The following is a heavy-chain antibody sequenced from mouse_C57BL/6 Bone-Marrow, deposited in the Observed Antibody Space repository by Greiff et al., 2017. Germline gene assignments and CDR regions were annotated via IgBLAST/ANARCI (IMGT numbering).Heavy chain of an antibody. Sequence: VQLQQSGAELVKPGASVKLSCKASGYTFTTYPIDWMKQNPGQSLEWIGNFHPYNDDTKYNEKFKGKATLTADKSSSTAYLDLSRLTSDGSAVSYCARNYGYAMDYWGQGTSVTVSS. D-gene: IGHD1-1*01. V-gene: IGHV1-47*01. CDR2: FHPYNDDT. CDR3: ARNYGYAMDY. J-gene: IGHJ4*01. CDR1: GYTFTTYP.